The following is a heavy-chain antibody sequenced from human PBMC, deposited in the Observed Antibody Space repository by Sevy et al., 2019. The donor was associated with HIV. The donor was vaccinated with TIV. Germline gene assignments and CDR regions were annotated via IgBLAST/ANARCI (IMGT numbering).Heavy chain of an antibody. J-gene: IGHJ4*02. CDR2: IKTKTYRGPT. V-gene: IGHV3-49*03. Sequence: GGSLRLSCTASGFTFGDYAMSWFRQAPGKGLEWVGFIKTKTYRGPTEYAASVKGRFIISRDDSKNMAYLQLNSLKTEDTSVHYCTRDLYGSGWFYFDYWGQGTLVTVSS. D-gene: IGHD6-19*01. CDR3: TRDLYGSGWFYFDY. CDR1: GFTFGDYA.